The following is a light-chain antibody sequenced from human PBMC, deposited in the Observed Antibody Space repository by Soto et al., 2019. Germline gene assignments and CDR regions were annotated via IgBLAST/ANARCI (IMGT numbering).Light chain of an antibody. CDR1: QGISNF. V-gene: IGKV1-27*01. J-gene: IGKJ4*01. Sequence: IQITQSPSSLSTPLRYRVNITFRSSQGISNFLAWYQQKPGKVPSLLIYGASTLQSGVPSRFSGSGSGTDFTLAISNVQPEDVATYSCKRYDSVPFTFGGGTKVDIK. CDR3: KRYDSVPFT. CDR2: GAS.